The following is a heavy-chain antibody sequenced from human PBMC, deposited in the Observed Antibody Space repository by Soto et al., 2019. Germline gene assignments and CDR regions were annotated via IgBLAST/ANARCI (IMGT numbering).Heavy chain of an antibody. Sequence: SETLSLTCAVYGGSFSGYYWSWIRQPPGKGLEWIGEINHSGSTNYNPSLKSRVTISVDTSKNQFSLKLSSVTAADTAVYYCARGRYSSSWYLVLWWFDPWGQGTLVTVS. CDR1: GGSFSGYY. CDR2: INHSGST. J-gene: IGHJ5*02. CDR3: ARGRYSSSWYLVLWWFDP. V-gene: IGHV4-34*01. D-gene: IGHD6-13*01.